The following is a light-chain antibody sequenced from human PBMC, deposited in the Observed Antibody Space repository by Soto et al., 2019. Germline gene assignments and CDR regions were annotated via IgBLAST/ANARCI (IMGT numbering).Light chain of an antibody. J-gene: IGKJ5*01. CDR1: QTISSN. Sequence: EVEMTQPPSTLSVSAGERVTLSCRASQTISSNLAWYQQKPGKSPRLLIYSASTRATGIPSRFSGSGSGTQFTLTISSLQPDDFATYYCQHYKSYSITFGQGTRLEIK. CDR2: SAS. CDR3: QHYKSYSIT. V-gene: IGKV3-15*01.